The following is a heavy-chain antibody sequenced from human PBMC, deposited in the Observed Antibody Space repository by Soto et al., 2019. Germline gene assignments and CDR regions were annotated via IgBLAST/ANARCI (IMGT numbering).Heavy chain of an antibody. Sequence: GASVKVSCKASGYTFTGYDMHWVRQAPGQGLEWMGWINPNSGGTNYAQKFQGRVTMTRDTSISTAYMELSRLRSDDTAVYYCARLRFLESQNYYYGMDVWGQGTTVTVSS. J-gene: IGHJ6*02. CDR1: GYTFTGYD. CDR3: ARLRFLESQNYYYGMDV. V-gene: IGHV1-2*02. CDR2: INPNSGGT. D-gene: IGHD3-3*01.